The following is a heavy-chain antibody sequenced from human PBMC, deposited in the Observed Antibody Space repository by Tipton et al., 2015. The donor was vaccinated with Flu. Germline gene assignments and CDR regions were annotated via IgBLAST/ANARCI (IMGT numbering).Heavy chain of an antibody. D-gene: IGHD1-26*01. CDR3: ARYRGSNARGEINDAFDI. CDR1: GGSISSGSYF. V-gene: IGHV4-61*02. Sequence: TLSLTCTVSGGSISSGSYFWSWIRQPAGKGLQWIGRIYTNGRTNYNPSPESRVSISADTSKNDFSLSLSSVTAADTAMYYCARYRGSNARGEINDAFDIWGQGTMVSVSS. CDR2: IYTNGRT. J-gene: IGHJ3*02.